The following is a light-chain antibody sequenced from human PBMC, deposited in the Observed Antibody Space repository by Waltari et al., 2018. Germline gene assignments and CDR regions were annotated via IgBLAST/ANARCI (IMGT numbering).Light chain of an antibody. CDR1: NIGSKT. J-gene: IGLJ1*01. CDR3: QVWDGSSDHYV. CDR2: YDS. Sequence: SYVLTQPPSVSVAPGKTARITCGGNNIGSKTVNWYQQKPGQAPVLVIYYDSDRPSGIPERFSGSNSGNTATLIINRVEAGDEADYYCQVWDGSSDHYVFGTGTEVTVL. V-gene: IGLV3-21*04.